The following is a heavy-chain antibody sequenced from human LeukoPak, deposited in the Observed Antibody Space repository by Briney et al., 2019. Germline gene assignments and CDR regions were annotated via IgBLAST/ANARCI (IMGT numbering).Heavy chain of an antibody. D-gene: IGHD1-26*01. CDR1: GYTFIIYA. CDR2: IGTYNGNT. V-gene: IGHV1-18*01. CDR3: VREWDHTRMTFDI. Sequence: ASVNVSCKASGYTFIIYAISWVRQAPGQGLEWMGWIGTYNGNTKYAQEFQGRVTMTTDTSTSTGYMELRNLRSDDTAVYFCVREWDHTRMTFDIWGQGTMVTVSS. J-gene: IGHJ3*02.